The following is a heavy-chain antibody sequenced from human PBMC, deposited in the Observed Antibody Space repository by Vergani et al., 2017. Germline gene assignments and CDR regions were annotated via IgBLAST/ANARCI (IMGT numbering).Heavy chain of an antibody. CDR3: AGGNLLGWLRIGP. V-gene: IGHV4-61*02. D-gene: IGHD5-12*01. CDR2: IYTSGST. CDR1: GGSISSGSYY. Sequence: QVQLQESGPGLVKPSQTLSLTCTVSGGSISSGSYYWSWIRQPAGKGLEWIGRIYTSGSTNYNPSLKSRVTISVDTSKNQFSLKLSFVTAADTAVYYCAGGNLLGWLRIGPWGQGTLVTVSS. J-gene: IGHJ5*02.